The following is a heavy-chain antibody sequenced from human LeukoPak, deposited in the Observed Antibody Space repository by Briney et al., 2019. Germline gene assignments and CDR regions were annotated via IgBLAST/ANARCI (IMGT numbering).Heavy chain of an antibody. D-gene: IGHD6-13*01. CDR3: ASGYSSSWSFDY. CDR2: IYDSGST. V-gene: IGHV4-39*01. Sequence: SETLSLTCTVSGGSIRSSYYYWGWIRQPPGKGLEWIGSIYDSGSTYYNPSLKSRVTISVDTSKNQFSLKLNSVTAADTAVYYCASGYSSSWSFDYWGQGTLVTVSS. J-gene: IGHJ4*02. CDR1: GGSIRSSYYY.